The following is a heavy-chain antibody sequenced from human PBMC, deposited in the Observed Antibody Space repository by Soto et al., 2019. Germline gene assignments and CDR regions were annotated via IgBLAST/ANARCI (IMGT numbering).Heavy chain of an antibody. CDR3: TRGEGGFQH. J-gene: IGHJ1*01. CDR1: GGTFSGYY. Sequence: QVQLQQWGAGLLKPSETLSLTCAVYGGTFSGYYWTWIRQPPGKGLEWIGDINHSGSTNYNPSLKSRVTILVDTSKNQFSLKLTSVTAADTAVYYSTRGEGGFQHWGQGTLVTVSS. CDR2: INHSGST. V-gene: IGHV4-34*01.